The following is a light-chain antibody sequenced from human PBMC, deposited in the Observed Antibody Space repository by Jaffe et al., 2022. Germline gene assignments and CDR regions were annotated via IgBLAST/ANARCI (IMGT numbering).Light chain of an antibody. CDR3: GTWDSSLSGL. V-gene: IGLV1-51*02. CDR1: SSNIGNNY. CDR2: ENN. J-gene: IGLJ2*01. Sequence: QSVLTQPPSVSAAPGQKVTISCSGSSSNIGNNYVSWYQQLPGTAPKLLIYENNKRPSGIPDRFSGSKSGTSATLGITGLQTGDEADYYCGTWDSSLSGLFGGGTKLTVL.